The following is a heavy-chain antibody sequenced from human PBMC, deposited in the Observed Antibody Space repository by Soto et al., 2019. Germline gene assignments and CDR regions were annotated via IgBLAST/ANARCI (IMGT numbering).Heavy chain of an antibody. CDR2: IYWDDNK. J-gene: IGHJ3*02. V-gene: IGHV2-5*02. Sequence: QITLKESGPSLVKPTQTLTLTCTFSGFSLSNRGMGVGWIRQPPGKALEWLALIYWDDNKRYSPSLKSRRTIAKDTSKNQVVLTMTNMDPVDTSTYYCANRMTGTTDDAFDIWGQGTMVTVSS. CDR3: ANRMTGTTDDAFDI. CDR1: GFSLSNRGMG. D-gene: IGHD1-20*01.